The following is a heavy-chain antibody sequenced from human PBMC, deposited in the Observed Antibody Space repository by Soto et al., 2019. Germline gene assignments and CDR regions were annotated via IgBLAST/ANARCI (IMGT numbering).Heavy chain of an antibody. D-gene: IGHD6-13*01. J-gene: IGHJ5*02. CDR1: GGSLSTYY. Sequence: SETLSLTCTVSGGSLSTYYWSWIRQPPGKGLEWMGYLYYGGISYHNPSLKSRLTISEDTSKNQFSLKLNSVTTADTAVYYCAGGSSWDWFDPWGQGTLVTVSS. CDR2: LYYGGIS. V-gene: IGHV4-59*01. CDR3: AGGSSWDWFDP.